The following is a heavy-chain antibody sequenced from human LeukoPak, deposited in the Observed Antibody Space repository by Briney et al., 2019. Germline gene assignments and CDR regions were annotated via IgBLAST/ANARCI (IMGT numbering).Heavy chain of an antibody. CDR3: ARGGDSSREYYFDY. CDR1: GFTVSSNY. Sequence: SGRSLRLSCAASGFTVSSNYMSWVRQAPGKGLEWVSVIYSGGTTYYADSVKGRFTISRDNFKNTLYLQMNSLRAEDTAVYYCARGGDSSREYYFDYWGQGTLVTVSS. D-gene: IGHD6-13*01. J-gene: IGHJ4*02. CDR2: IYSGGTT. V-gene: IGHV3-53*01.